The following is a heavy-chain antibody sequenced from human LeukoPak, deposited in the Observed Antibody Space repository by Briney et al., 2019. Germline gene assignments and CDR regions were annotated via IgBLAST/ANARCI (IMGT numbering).Heavy chain of an antibody. CDR1: GFTFSSYA. CDR2: ISYDGSNK. J-gene: IGHJ6*02. CDR3: ARWGRLRERYYYYGMDV. Sequence: PGGSLRLSCAASGFTFSSYAMHWVRQAPGKGLEWVAVISYDGSNKYYADSVKGRFTISRDNAKNSLYLQMNSLRAEDTAVYYCARWGRLRERYYYYGMDVWGQGTTVTVSS. D-gene: IGHD4-17*01. V-gene: IGHV3-30*04.